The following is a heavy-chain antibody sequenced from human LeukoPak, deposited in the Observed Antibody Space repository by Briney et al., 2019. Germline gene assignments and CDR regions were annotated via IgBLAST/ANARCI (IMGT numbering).Heavy chain of an antibody. CDR1: GYTFTIYG. J-gene: IGHJ4*02. CDR2: ISAYNGNT. CDR3: AFAYYYDSRRYYFDY. D-gene: IGHD3-22*01. V-gene: IGHV1-18*01. Sequence: ASVKVSCKASGYTFTIYGISWVRQAPGQGLEWMGWISAYNGNTNYAQKLQGRVTMTTDTSTSTAYMELRSLTSDDTAVYYRAFAYYYDSRRYYFDYWGQGTLVTVSS.